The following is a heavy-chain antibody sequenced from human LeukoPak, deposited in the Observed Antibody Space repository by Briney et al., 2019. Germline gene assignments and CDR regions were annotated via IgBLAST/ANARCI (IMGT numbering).Heavy chain of an antibody. Sequence: GGSLRLSCAASGFTFDDYAMHWVRQAPGKGLEWVSLISGVGGSTYYADSVKGRFTISRDNSKNTLYLQMNSLRAEDTAVYYCAKGDLGYCSSTNCNDYWGQGTLVTISS. D-gene: IGHD2-2*01. CDR1: GFTFDDYA. CDR2: ISGVGGST. J-gene: IGHJ4*02. V-gene: IGHV3-43*02. CDR3: AKGDLGYCSSTNCNDY.